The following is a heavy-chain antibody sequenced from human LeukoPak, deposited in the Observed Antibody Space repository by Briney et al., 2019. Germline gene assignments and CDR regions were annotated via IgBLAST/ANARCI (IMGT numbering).Heavy chain of an antibody. V-gene: IGHV3-23*01. CDR3: AKTPTFYYVLTGYSNDY. J-gene: IGHJ4*02. CDR1: GFTFSSDA. Sequence: GVSLRLSCAASGFTFSSDAMSWVRQVPGKGLEWVSTIGGIGDNTHYADSVKGRFTISRDSSRNTLYLQMNTLRVEDTTIYYCAKTPTFYYVLTGYSNDYWGQGTLVTVSS. D-gene: IGHD3-9*01. CDR2: IGGIGDNT.